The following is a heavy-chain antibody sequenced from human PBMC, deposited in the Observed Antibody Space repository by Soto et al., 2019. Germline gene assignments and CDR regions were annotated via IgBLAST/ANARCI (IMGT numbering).Heavy chain of an antibody. CDR2: ISSSSSYI. CDR3: ARELGVRGVILSYYYYYGMDV. V-gene: IGHV3-21*01. Sequence: GGSLRLSCAASGFTFSSYSMNWVRQAPGKGLEWVSSISSSSSYIYYADSVKGRFTISRDNAKNSLYLQMNSLRAEDTAVYYCARELGVRGVILSYYYYYGMDVWGQGTTVTVSS. J-gene: IGHJ6*02. CDR1: GFTFSSYS. D-gene: IGHD3-10*01.